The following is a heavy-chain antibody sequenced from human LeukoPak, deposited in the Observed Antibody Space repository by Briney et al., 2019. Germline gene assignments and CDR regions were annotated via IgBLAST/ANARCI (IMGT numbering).Heavy chain of an antibody. D-gene: IGHD4-17*01. V-gene: IGHV3-74*01. CDR1: GFYFRRYW. Sequence: SLRLSCASSGFYFRRYWLHCARQPPGKGLVWVSRINNDGCSTRYADSVKGRFTISRDNAKNTVYLQMNSLRAEDTAMYYCARESGNYGDENWFDPWGQGTLVTVSS. J-gene: IGHJ5*02. CDR3: ARESGNYGDENWFDP. CDR2: INNDGCST.